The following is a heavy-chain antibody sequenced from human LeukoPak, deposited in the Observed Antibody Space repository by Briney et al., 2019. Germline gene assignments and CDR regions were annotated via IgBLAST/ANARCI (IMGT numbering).Heavy chain of an antibody. CDR3: ARDSSIREHFGRITMVRGHAFDI. D-gene: IGHD3-10*01. CDR1: GGTFSSYA. Sequence: ASVKVSCKASGGTFSSYAISWVRQAPGQGLEWMGRIIPILGIANYAQKFQGRVTITADKSTSTAYMELSSLRSEDTAVYYCARDSSIREHFGRITMVRGHAFDIWGQGTMVTVSS. V-gene: IGHV1-69*04. CDR2: IIPILGIA. J-gene: IGHJ3*02.